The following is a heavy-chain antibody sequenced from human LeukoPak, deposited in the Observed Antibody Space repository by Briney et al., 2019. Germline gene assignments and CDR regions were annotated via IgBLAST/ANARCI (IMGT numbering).Heavy chain of an antibody. J-gene: IGHJ4*02. Sequence: PGGSLRLSCAASGFTFSSAWMSWVRQAPGKGLEWVGRIKSKTDGGTTDYAAPVKGRFTISRDDSKNTLYLQMNSLKTEDTAVYYCTTSLIAAAIDYWGQGTLVTVSS. CDR1: GFTFSSAW. CDR3: TTSLIAAAIDY. V-gene: IGHV3-15*01. D-gene: IGHD6-13*01. CDR2: IKSKTDGGTT.